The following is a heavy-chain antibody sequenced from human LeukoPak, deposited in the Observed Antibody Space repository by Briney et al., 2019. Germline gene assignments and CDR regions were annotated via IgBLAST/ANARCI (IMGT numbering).Heavy chain of an antibody. V-gene: IGHV3-23*01. J-gene: IGHJ5*02. CDR3: AKPTPFYCSSTSCHVGWFDH. CDR2: MSGSGGST. D-gene: IGHD2-2*01. Sequence: GGSLRLSCAASGFTFSSYAMSWVRQAPGKGLEGGSAMSGSGGSTYYADSVKGRFTISRDNSKNTLYLQMNSLRAEDTAVYYCAKPTPFYCSSTSCHVGWFDHWGQGTLVTVSS. CDR1: GFTFSSYA.